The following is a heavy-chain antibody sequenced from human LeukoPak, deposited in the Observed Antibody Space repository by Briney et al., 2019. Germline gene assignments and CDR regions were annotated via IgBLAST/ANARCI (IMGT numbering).Heavy chain of an antibody. Sequence: PSETLSLTSTVSGGSISSANYYCNWIRQPAGKGLEWLGQIYMTESTTYNPSLKSRVTMSVDTSKNQFSLKLSSVTAADTAVYYCARERRELLPESCPHFDYWGQGTLVTVSS. D-gene: IGHD3-10*01. J-gene: IGHJ4*02. V-gene: IGHV4-61*09. CDR3: ARERRELLPESCPHFDY. CDR2: IYMTEST. CDR1: GGSISSANYY.